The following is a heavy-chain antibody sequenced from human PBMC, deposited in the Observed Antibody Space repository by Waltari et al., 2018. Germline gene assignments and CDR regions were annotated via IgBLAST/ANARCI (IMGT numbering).Heavy chain of an antibody. CDR1: GYTFTSYD. CDR3: ARVKEYCSGGSCYDWFDP. CDR2: MNPNSGNT. Sequence: QVQLVQSGAEVKKPGTSVKVSCKASGYTFTSYDINWVRQATGRGLEWMGWMNPNSGNTGYAQKFQGRVTMTRNTSISTAYMELSSLRSEDTAVYYCARVKEYCSGGSCYDWFDPWGQGTLVTVSS. V-gene: IGHV1-8*01. J-gene: IGHJ5*02. D-gene: IGHD2-15*01.